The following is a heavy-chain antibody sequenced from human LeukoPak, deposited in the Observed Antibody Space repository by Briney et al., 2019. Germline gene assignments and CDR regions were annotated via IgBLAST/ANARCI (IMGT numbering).Heavy chain of an antibody. J-gene: IGHJ4*02. CDR2: INHSGST. D-gene: IGHD6-19*01. V-gene: IGHV4-34*01. CDR1: GGSFSGYY. Sequence: SETLSLTCAVYGGSFSGYYWSWIRQPPGKGLEWIGEINHSGSTNYNPSLKSRVTISVDTSKNQFFLKLSSVTAADTAVYYCARGLVYSSGWYNYNFDYWGQGTLVTVSS. CDR3: ARGLVYSSGWYNYNFDY.